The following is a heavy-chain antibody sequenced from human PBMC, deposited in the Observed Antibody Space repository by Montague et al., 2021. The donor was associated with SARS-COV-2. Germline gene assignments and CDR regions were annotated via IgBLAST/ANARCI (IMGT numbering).Heavy chain of an antibody. CDR1: GFSLNIGGVG. D-gene: IGHD4-11*01. V-gene: IGHV2-5*02. CDR2: IYWDDDK. J-gene: IGHJ3*01. CDR3: AHMPTGLNPGAFDV. Sequence: PALVKPTQTLTLSCTFSGFSLNIGGVGVGWIRQSPGKALEWLALIYWDDDKRYSPSLRSRLTITKDTSKNQVVLIMSNIDSVDTATYFCAHMPTGLNPGAFDVWGQGTMVTVSS.